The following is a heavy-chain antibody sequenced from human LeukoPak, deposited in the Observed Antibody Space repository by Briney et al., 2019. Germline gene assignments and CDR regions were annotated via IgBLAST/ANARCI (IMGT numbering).Heavy chain of an antibody. CDR3: ANAYCSGGSCYSEAFDY. Sequence: GGSLRLSCAASGFTFSSYAMSWVRQAPGKGLEWVSAISGSGGSTHYADSVKGRFTISRDNSKNTLYLQMNSLRAEDTAVYYCANAYCSGGSCYSEAFDYWGQGTLVTVSS. D-gene: IGHD2-15*01. CDR1: GFTFSSYA. CDR2: ISGSGGST. V-gene: IGHV3-23*01. J-gene: IGHJ4*02.